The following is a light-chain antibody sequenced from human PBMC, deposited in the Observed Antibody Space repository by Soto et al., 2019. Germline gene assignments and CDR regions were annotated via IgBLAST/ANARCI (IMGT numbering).Light chain of an antibody. CDR1: QSISSY. Sequence: DIQMTQSPSSLSASVGDRVSITCRASQSISSYLNWYQQKQGRAPKXXIYAASILQTGVPSRFSGSGSGTDFTFTITSLKPEDIATYYCQQYDILPITFGGGTKVDIK. V-gene: IGKV1-33*01. J-gene: IGKJ4*01. CDR3: QQYDILPIT. CDR2: AAS.